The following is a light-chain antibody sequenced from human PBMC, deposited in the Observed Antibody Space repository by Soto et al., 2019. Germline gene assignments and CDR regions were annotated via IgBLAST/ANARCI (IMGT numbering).Light chain of an antibody. CDR3: QQYEGYPWT. CDR2: DAS. J-gene: IGKJ1*01. V-gene: IGKV1-5*01. CDR1: QSISSW. Sequence: DIQMTQSPSTLSASVGDRVAITCRASQSISSWLAWYQQKPGKAPNLLIYDASSLKSGVPSRFSGSGSGTEFTLTISNLQPDDFATYYCQQYEGYPWTFGQGTKVEIQ.